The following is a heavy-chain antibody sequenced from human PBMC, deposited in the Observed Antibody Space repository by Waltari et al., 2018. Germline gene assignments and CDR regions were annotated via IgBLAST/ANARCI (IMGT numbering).Heavy chain of an antibody. CDR3: AKDLLPTGVFDY. J-gene: IGHJ4*02. V-gene: IGHV3-23*01. Sequence: EVQLLESWGGWVQPGGSLRLSCEAPGLSFRNYAMSRVPQGPGKGLEWVAAASDSGGSSYYADSVKGRFTISRDNSKNMLYLQMKYLSAEDTALYYCAKDLLPTGVFDYWGQGALVTVSS. D-gene: IGHD3-10*01. CDR1: GLSFRNYA. CDR2: ASDSGGSS.